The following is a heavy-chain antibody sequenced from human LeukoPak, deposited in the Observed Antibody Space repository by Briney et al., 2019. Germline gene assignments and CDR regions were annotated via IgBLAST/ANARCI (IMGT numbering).Heavy chain of an antibody. J-gene: IGHJ4*02. CDR3: VIAVAEDY. CDR2: ISGSGGST. D-gene: IGHD6-19*01. CDR1: RLTFSSYD. V-gene: IGHV3-23*01. Sequence: GGSLRLSCAASRLTFSSYDMNWVRQAPGKGLEWVSAISGSGGSTYYADSVKGRFTISRDNSKNTLYLQMNSLRAEDTAVYYCVIAVAEDYWGQGTLVTVSS.